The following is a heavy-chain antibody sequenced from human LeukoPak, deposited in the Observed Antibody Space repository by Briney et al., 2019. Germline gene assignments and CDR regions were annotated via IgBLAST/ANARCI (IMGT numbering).Heavy chain of an antibody. V-gene: IGHV3-49*04. D-gene: IGHD3-3*01. Sequence: GRSLRLSCTASGFTFGDYAMSWVRQAPGKGPEWVGFIRGKANGGTTEYAASVKGRFTISRDDSKSIAYLQMNSLKTEDTAVYYCTSGLYYDSWSDLFDYWGQGTLVTVSS. CDR3: TSGLYYDSWSDLFDY. CDR2: IRGKANGGTT. CDR1: GFTFGDYA. J-gene: IGHJ4*02.